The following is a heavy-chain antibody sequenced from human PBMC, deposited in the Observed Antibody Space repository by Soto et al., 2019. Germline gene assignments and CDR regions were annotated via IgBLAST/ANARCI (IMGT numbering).Heavy chain of an antibody. CDR2: INSRRDT. CDR3: ARAAAYASGTYSLPNFDY. J-gene: IGHJ4*01. Sequence: SETLSLTCAVSGESFSGYYWSWIRQPPGEGLEWLGQINSRRDTTYNPSLGNRVSMSVDTSKKQVSLRLSSVSAADTAVYFCARAAAYASGTYSLPNFDYWGPGTLVPVYS. CDR1: GESFSGYY. D-gene: IGHD3-10*01. V-gene: IGHV4-34*01.